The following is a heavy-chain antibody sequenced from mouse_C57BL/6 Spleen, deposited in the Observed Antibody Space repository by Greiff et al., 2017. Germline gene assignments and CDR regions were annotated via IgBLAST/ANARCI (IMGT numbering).Heavy chain of an antibody. D-gene: IGHD2-5*01. J-gene: IGHJ2*01. V-gene: IGHV5-6*01. Sequence: EVQGVESGGDLVKPGGSLKLSCAASGFTFSSYGMSWVRQTPDKRLEWVATISSGGSYTYYPDSVKGRFTISRDNAKNTLYLQMSSLKSEDTAMYYCARIYSNYFDYWGQGTTLTVSS. CDR1: GFTFSSYG. CDR3: ARIYSNYFDY. CDR2: ISSGGSYT.